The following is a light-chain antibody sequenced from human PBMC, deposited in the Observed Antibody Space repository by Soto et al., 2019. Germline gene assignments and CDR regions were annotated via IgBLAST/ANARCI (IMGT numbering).Light chain of an antibody. V-gene: IGKV3-20*01. J-gene: IGKJ4*01. CDR2: GAS. CDR1: QSITNNY. CDR3: QQYGYLVT. Sequence: EILLTQSPGTLPLSPGERATLSCRASQSITNNYLAWYQQKPGRAHSLLIYGASSRATGIPDRLSGSGSGTDLTLTISRLEPEDSAMYYCQQYGYLVTFGGGTKVDI.